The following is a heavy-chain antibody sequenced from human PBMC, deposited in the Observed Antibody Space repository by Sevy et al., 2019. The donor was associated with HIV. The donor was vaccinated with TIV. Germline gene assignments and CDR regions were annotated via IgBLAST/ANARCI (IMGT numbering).Heavy chain of an antibody. D-gene: IGHD2-8*02. CDR2: IQSTTDGGTI. V-gene: IGHV3-15*01. CDR3: TTDPIILLLVTDGVAV. Sequence: GGSLRLSCVASGFTFSNAWMNWVRQAPGKGLEWVGRIQSTTDGGTIDYAAPVKGRFTISRDDSTNMLYLQMNSLKTEDTGVYYCTTDPIILLLVTDGVAVWGQGTTVTVSS. CDR1: GFTFSNAW. J-gene: IGHJ6*02.